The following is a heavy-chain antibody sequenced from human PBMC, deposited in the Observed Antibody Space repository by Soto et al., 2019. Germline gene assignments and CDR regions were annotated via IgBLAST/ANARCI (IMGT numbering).Heavy chain of an antibody. Sequence: GGSLRLSCAASGFTFSSYSMNWVRQAPGKGLEWVSSISSSSSYIYYADSVKGRFTISRDNAKNSLYLQMNSLRAEDTAVYYCAREKDVVVVAAFRRDAFDIWGQGTMVTVSS. CDR1: GFTFSSYS. CDR2: ISSSSSYI. V-gene: IGHV3-21*01. J-gene: IGHJ3*02. CDR3: AREKDVVVVAAFRRDAFDI. D-gene: IGHD2-15*01.